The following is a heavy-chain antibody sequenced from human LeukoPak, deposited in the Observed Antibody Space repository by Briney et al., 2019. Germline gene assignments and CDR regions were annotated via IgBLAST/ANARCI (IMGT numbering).Heavy chain of an antibody. J-gene: IGHJ4*02. CDR3: ASIVMYSSSWYFGY. Sequence: PGGSLRLSCAASGFTFSNYWMTWVRQAPGKGLEWVANIKQDGSEKYYVDSVKGRFTISRDNAKNSLYLQMNSLRAEDTAVYYCASIVMYSSSWYFGYWGKGTLVTVSS. V-gene: IGHV3-7*03. D-gene: IGHD6-13*01. CDR1: GFTFSNYW. CDR2: IKQDGSEK.